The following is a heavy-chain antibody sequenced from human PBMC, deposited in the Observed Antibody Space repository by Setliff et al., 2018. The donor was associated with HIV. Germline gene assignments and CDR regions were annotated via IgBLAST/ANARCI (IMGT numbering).Heavy chain of an antibody. J-gene: IGHJ4*02. CDR3: TRHGPAPSGTYWDYFDY. D-gene: IGHD1-26*01. V-gene: IGHV3-23*01. Sequence: GGSLRLSCAASGFTFSSYAMNWVRQAPGKRLEWVSSIVHSADKFYYADSVKGRFTISRDDSKSIAYLQMDSLKTEDTAVYYCTRHGPAPSGTYWDYFDYWGQGTLVTVSS. CDR2: IVHSADKF. CDR1: GFTFSSYA.